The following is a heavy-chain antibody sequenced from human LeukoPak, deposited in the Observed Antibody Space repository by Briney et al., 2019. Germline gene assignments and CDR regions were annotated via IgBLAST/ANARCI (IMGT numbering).Heavy chain of an antibody. CDR3: ARGPPGRGYSYGRFDY. CDR2: IWYDGSNK. D-gene: IGHD5-18*01. CDR1: GFTFSSYG. J-gene: IGHJ4*02. Sequence: GRSLRLSCAASGFTFSSYGMHWVRQAPGKGLEWVAVIWYDGSNKYYADSVKGRFTISRDNSKNTLYLQMGSLRAEDMAVYYCARGPPGRGYSYGRFDYWGQGTLVTVSS. V-gene: IGHV3-33*01.